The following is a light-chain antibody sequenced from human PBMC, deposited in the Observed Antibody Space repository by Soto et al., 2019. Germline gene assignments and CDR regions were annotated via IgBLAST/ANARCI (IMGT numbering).Light chain of an antibody. J-gene: IGKJ1*01. CDR1: QIVSSSY. Sequence: EIVLTQSPGTLSLSPGERATLSCRASQIVSSSYLAWYQQKLGQAPRLLIYGASSRATGIPDRFSGSGSGTDFTLIISRLEPEDFAVYYCQQYGSSPEGTFGQGTKVEIK. V-gene: IGKV3-20*01. CDR3: QQYGSSPEGT. CDR2: GAS.